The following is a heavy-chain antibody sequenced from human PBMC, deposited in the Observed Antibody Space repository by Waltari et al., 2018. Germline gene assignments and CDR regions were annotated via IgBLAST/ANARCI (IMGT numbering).Heavy chain of an antibody. Sequence: DVQLLESGGGLVQSGGSLRLSCAASGSTSSSYAMTWVRQAPGKGLEWVSAISASGGSTYYADSVKGRFTISRDNSKNTMYLQMNSLRAEDSAVYYCATSQFNYAFYFDYWGQGTLVTVSS. V-gene: IGHV3-23*01. CDR2: ISASGGST. CDR1: GSTSSSYA. D-gene: IGHD3-16*01. J-gene: IGHJ4*02. CDR3: ATSQFNYAFYFDY.